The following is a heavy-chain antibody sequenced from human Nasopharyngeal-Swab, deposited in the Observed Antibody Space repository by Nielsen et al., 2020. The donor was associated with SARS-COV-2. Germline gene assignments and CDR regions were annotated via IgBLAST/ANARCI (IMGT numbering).Heavy chain of an antibody. V-gene: IGHV3-9*01. J-gene: IGHJ6*02. CDR2: ISWNSGAD. CDR1: GFTFDDYA. D-gene: IGHD3-22*01. CDR3: VRDSNYYSMDV. Sequence: LRLSCAASGFTFDDYAMHWVRQAPEKGLDWVAGISWNSGADVYADSVKGRFTISRDNAKKSLFLEMNNLRVEDTALYYCVRDSNYYSMDVWGQGTTVTVSS.